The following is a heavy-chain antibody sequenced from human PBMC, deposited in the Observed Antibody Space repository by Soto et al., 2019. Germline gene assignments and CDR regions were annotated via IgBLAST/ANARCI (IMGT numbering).Heavy chain of an antibody. CDR2: ISYDGSNK. D-gene: IGHD6-13*01. J-gene: IGHJ6*02. V-gene: IGHV3-30*18. CDR3: AKDLYSSWYFEGMDV. CDR1: GFTFSSYG. Sequence: QGQLVESGGGVVQPGRSLRLSCAASGFTFSSYGMHWVRQAPGKGLEWVAVISYDGSNKYYADSVKGRFTISRDNSKNTLYLQMNSLRAEDTAVYYCAKDLYSSWYFEGMDVWGQGTTVTVSS.